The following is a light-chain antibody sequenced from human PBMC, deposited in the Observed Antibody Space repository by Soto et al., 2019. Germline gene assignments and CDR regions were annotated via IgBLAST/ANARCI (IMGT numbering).Light chain of an antibody. Sequence: EIFLTQSPDTLSFSPWERSTLTCMASQSVTNYIAWYQQRPGQAPRLLIYDASNRATGVPARFSGSRSGTDFTLTISDLEPADFGLYYCQQRLNWPPGFGQGTKVDI. CDR1: QSVTNY. J-gene: IGKJ1*01. V-gene: IGKV3-11*01. CDR2: DAS. CDR3: QQRLNWPPG.